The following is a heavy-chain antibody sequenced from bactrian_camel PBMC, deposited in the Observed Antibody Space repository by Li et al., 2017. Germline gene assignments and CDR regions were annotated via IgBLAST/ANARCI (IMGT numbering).Heavy chain of an antibody. V-gene: IGHV3S40*01. CDR1: GFTFSSSY. D-gene: IGHD4*01. J-gene: IGHJ4*01. CDR3: AAGLRYSDYVSNRY. CDR2: INSGGGSVT. Sequence: VQLVESGGGLVQPGGSLRLSCAVSGFTFSSSYMTWVHQAPGKGLEWVSAINSGGGSVTYYADSVKGRFTVERDNGLNTVWLQMDGLKSEDTALYYCAAGLRYSDYVSNRYWGQGTQVTVS.